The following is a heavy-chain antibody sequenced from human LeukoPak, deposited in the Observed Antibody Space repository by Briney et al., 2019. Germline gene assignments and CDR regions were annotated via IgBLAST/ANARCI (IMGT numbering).Heavy chain of an antibody. CDR3: AKANVVAAMADWFDP. D-gene: IGHD2-15*01. J-gene: IGHJ5*02. Sequence: GGSLRLSCAASGFTFSSYGMHWVRQAPGKGLEWVAVIWYDGSNKYYADSVKGRFTISRDNSKNTLYLQMNSLRAEDTAVYYCAKANVVAAMADWFDPWGQGTLVTVSS. V-gene: IGHV3-33*06. CDR1: GFTFSSYG. CDR2: IWYDGSNK.